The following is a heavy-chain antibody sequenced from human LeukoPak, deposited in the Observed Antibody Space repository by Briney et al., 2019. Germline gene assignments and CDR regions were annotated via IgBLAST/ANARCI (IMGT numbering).Heavy chain of an antibody. Sequence: PSETLSLTCAVYGGSFSNYYWSWIRQPPGKGLEWIGGINDSGRTNYNPSLMSRVTVSVDTSKNQFSLRLTSVTATDTAVYYCARRWNYGRNYYIDVWGNGATVSVSS. CDR1: GGSFSNYY. CDR3: ARRWNYGRNYYIDV. CDR2: INDSGRT. V-gene: IGHV4-34*01. D-gene: IGHD1-7*01. J-gene: IGHJ6*03.